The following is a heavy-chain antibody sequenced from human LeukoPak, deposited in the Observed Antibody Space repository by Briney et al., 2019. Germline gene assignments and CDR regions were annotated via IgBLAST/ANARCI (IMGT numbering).Heavy chain of an antibody. V-gene: IGHV1-69*05. CDR1: GGTFSSYA. J-gene: IGHJ3*02. CDR3: ARELWYSSSRGAFDI. CDR2: IIPIFGTA. D-gene: IGHD6-13*01. Sequence: GASVKVSCKASGGTFSSYAISWVRQAPGQGLEWMGGIIPIFGTANYAQKFQGRVTITTDESTSTAYMELSSLRSEDTAVYYCARELWYSSSRGAFDICGQGTMVTVSS.